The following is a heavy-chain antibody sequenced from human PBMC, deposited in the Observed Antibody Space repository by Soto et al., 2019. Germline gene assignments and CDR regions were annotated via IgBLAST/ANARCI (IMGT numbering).Heavy chain of an antibody. CDR3: SRDGTFYI. Sequence: ASVKVSCKAPRYTFTRYFIQWIRQGPGQELEWVGLINPAGGTTSYAQKYQGRATMTRDTSTRTAYMEMSSLRSEDTAVYYCSRDGTFYIWGQGTLVTVSS. D-gene: IGHD1-1*01. J-gene: IGHJ4*02. CDR2: INPAGGTT. CDR1: RYTFTRYF. V-gene: IGHV1-46*01.